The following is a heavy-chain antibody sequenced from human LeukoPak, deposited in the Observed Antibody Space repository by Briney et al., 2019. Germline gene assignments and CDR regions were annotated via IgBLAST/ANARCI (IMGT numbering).Heavy chain of an antibody. Sequence: GGSLRLSCSVSGFTFSSFWMTWVRQAPGKGLEWVAKIKEDGSEKYYVDPVKGRFTVSRDNVRNSLFLQMNSLRVEDTATYYCARLYSAVYYGDAFDKWGQGTMVTVSS. CDR3: ARLYSAVYYGDAFDK. CDR1: GFTFSSFW. V-gene: IGHV3-7*03. CDR2: IKEDGSEK. J-gene: IGHJ3*02. D-gene: IGHD5-12*01.